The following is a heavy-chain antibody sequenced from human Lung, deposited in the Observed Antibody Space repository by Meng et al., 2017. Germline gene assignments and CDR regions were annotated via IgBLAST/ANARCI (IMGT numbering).Heavy chain of an antibody. CDR2: IYYTGST. J-gene: IGHJ4*02. D-gene: IGHD3-22*01. Sequence: QLQLQESGPGLVKPSETLSLTCTVSVGSIGSSSCYWGWIRQPPGKGLEWIGSIYYTGSTYYNPSLKSRVTISVDTSKNQFSLKLSSVTAADTAVFYCARVGYYYDSGGYYGIDYWGQGTLVTVSS. CDR3: ARVGYYYDSGGYYGIDY. CDR1: VGSIGSSSCY. V-gene: IGHV4-39*01.